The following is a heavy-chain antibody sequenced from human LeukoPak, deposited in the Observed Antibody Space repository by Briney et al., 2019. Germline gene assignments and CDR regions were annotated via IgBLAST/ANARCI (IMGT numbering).Heavy chain of an antibody. J-gene: IGHJ5*02. V-gene: IGHV3-23*01. CDR2: ISGSGGST. Sequence: PGGSLRLSCAASGFTFSSYAMSWVRQAPGKGLEWVSAISGSGGSTYYADSVKGRFTISRDNSENTLYLQMNSLRAEDTAVYYCAKDQKRLVPAAIPYWFDPWGQGTLVTVSS. CDR1: GFTFSSYA. D-gene: IGHD2-2*02. CDR3: AKDQKRLVPAAIPYWFDP.